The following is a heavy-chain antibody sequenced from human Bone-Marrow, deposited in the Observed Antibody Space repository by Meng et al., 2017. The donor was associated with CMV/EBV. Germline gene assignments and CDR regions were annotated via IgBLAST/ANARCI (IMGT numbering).Heavy chain of an antibody. CDR3: ARAVGSGSYGWFDP. V-gene: IGHV1-18*01. CDR1: GYTFTSYG. D-gene: IGHD3-10*01. Sequence: QGHVVESGGEVKKPWASVKVSCNASGYTFTSYGISGVRQAPGQGLEWMGWISAYNGNTNYAQKLQGRVTMTTDTSTSTAYMELRSLRSDDAAVYYCARAVGSGSYGWFDPWGQGTLVTVSS. J-gene: IGHJ5*02. CDR2: ISAYNGNT.